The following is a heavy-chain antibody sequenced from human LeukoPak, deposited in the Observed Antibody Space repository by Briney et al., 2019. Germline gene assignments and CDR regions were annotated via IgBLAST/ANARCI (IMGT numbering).Heavy chain of an antibody. J-gene: IGHJ6*03. D-gene: IGHD2-15*01. CDR2: ISNSGST. CDR1: GGAITSNY. V-gene: IGHV4-59*01. CDR3: GRDALVGYFSYYYMDV. Sequence: SETLSLTCIVSGGAITSNYWTWSRQSPVKGLEWIGDISNSGSTSYNPSLKSRVTISIDTSKNQFSLKLSSVTAADTAVYYCGRDALVGYFSYYYMDVWGKGTTVTVSS.